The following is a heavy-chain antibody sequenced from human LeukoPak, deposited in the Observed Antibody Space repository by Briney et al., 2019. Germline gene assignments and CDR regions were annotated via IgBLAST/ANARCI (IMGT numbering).Heavy chain of an antibody. CDR3: VKHVGSRWSNNRLDP. J-gene: IGHJ5*02. V-gene: IGHV3-23*01. CDR1: GFTFDSYA. CDR2: VSRFGGTT. D-gene: IGHD6-13*01. Sequence: GGSLRLSCAASGFTFDSYAMSWVRQAPGKGLEWVSAVSRFGGTTYYADSAKGRFTISRDNSNNTVYLQMNSLRVGDTALYYCVKHVGSRWSNNRLDPWGQGTLVTVS.